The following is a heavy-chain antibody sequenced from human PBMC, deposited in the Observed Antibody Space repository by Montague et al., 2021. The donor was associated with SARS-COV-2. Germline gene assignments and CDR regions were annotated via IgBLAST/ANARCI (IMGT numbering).Heavy chain of an antibody. V-gene: IGHV3-21*01. J-gene: IGHJ3*02. CDR3: ARDGWAHYYDSSGYEGNFDI. CDR2: ISSSSSYI. D-gene: IGHD3-22*01. Sequence: SLRLSCAASGFTFRSYTMNWVRQAPGKGLEWVSCISSSSSYIYYADSVKGRFTIFRDNAKNPLFLQMNSLRAEDTAVYYCARDGWAHYYDSSGYEGNFDIWGQGTMVTVSS. CDR1: GFTFRSYT.